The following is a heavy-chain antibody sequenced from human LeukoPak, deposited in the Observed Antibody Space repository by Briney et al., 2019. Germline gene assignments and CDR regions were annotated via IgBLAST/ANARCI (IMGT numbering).Heavy chain of an antibody. Sequence: PGGSLRLSCAASGFTFSSYAMSWVRQAPGKGLEWVSAISGSGGSTYYADSVKGRFTISRDSSKNTLYLQMNSLRAEDTAVYYCAKSSDYYDSSRFDYWGQGTLVTVSS. V-gene: IGHV3-23*01. CDR3: AKSSDYYDSSRFDY. J-gene: IGHJ4*02. CDR2: ISGSGGST. CDR1: GFTFSSYA. D-gene: IGHD3-22*01.